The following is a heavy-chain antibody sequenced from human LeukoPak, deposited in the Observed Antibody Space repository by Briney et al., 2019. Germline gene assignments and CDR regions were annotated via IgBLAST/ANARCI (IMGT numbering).Heavy chain of an antibody. CDR2: IDPSDSYT. Sequence: GESLKISCKGSGYSFTSYWIIWVRQMPGKGLEWMGRIDPSDSYTKYSPSFQGHVTISADKSISTAYLQWSSLKASDTAMYYCARQGYISGYFDYWGQGTLVTVSS. D-gene: IGHD6-19*01. CDR3: ARQGYISGYFDY. J-gene: IGHJ4*02. V-gene: IGHV5-10-1*01. CDR1: GYSFTSYW.